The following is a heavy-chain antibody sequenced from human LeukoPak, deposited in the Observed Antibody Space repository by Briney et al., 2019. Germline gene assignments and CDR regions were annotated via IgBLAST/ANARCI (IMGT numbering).Heavy chain of an antibody. CDR1: GYTFTDYY. Sequence: ASVKVSCKASGYTFTDYYVHWVRQAPGQELEWMGWINPNSADTSYAQKFRGRVIMTRDTSINTAYVVLSGLKSDDTAVYYCARPLTGTSWYYFDYWGQGTLVTVSS. CDR3: ARPLTGTSWYYFDY. J-gene: IGHJ4*02. D-gene: IGHD1-7*01. CDR2: INPNSADT. V-gene: IGHV1-2*02.